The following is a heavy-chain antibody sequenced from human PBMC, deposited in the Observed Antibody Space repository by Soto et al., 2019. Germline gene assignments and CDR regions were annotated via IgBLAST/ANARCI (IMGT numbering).Heavy chain of an antibody. D-gene: IGHD5-18*01. CDR2: IYPSGMP. CDR1: GGSIINAAYS. Sequence: SETLSLTCTVSGGSIINAAYSFICIRQPPWNGLEWIGYIYPSGMPFYNPSLRSRVTISIDRSNDQFSLNLKSVTAADTAVYYCARERGGYGLFDSWGQGTLVTVSS. V-gene: IGHV4-30-2*01. CDR3: ARERGGYGLFDS. J-gene: IGHJ4*02.